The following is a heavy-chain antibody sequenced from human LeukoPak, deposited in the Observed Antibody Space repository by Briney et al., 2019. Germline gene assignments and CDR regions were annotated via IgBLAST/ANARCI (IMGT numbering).Heavy chain of an antibody. D-gene: IGHD2-21*02. CDR2: IYYSGST. CDR3: ARDSCGGDCSFDY. CDR1: GGSISSYY. V-gene: IGHV4-59*01. Sequence: SETLSLTCPVSGGSISSYYWSWIRQPPGKGLEWIGYIYYSGSTNYNPSLKSRVTISVDTSKNQFSLKLSSVTAADTAVYYCARDSCGGDCSFDYWGQGTLVTVSS. J-gene: IGHJ4*02.